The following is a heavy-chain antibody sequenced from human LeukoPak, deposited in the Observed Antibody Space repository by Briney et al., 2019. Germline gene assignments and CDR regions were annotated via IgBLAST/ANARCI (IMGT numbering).Heavy chain of an antibody. CDR3: VRPPSGKDKRHDVLDV. V-gene: IGHV1-46*01. CDR2: INPDGGST. J-gene: IGHJ3*01. Sequence: GDSVKASCKASGYIFAGYYMQWVRQAPGQGLEWMGIINPDGGSTSYARKFQGRVTMTRETSTSTVYMELSSLRSEDTAVYYCVRPPSGKDKRHDVLDVWGQGTVVTVSS. CDR1: GYIFAGYY. D-gene: IGHD1-26*01.